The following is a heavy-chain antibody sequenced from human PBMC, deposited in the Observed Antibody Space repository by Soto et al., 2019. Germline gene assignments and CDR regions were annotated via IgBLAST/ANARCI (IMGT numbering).Heavy chain of an antibody. CDR2: INHSGST. J-gene: IGHJ5*02. V-gene: IGHV4-34*01. Sequence: SETLSLTCAVYGGSFSGYYWSWIRQPPGKGLEWIGEINHSGSTNYNPSLKSRVTISVDTSKNQFSLKLSSVTAADTAVYYCASSPYDSSSWYGWFDPWGQGTLVTVSS. CDR3: ASSPYDSSSWYGWFDP. D-gene: IGHD6-13*01. CDR1: GGSFSGYY.